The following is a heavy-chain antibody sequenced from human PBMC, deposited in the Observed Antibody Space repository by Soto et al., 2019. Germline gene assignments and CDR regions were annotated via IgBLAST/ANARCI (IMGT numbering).Heavy chain of an antibody. CDR1: GYTSTDYD. CDR3: ARVAVAARPRWYNWFDP. J-gene: IGHJ5*02. D-gene: IGHD2-15*01. V-gene: IGHV1-8*01. CDR2: MNPNSGET. Sequence: QEQLVQSGAEVKKPGASVKVSCKTSGYTSTDYDINWVRQATGQGLEWIGWMNPNSGETGDAQKFQGRVTMTRSASLSTAYLELSSLRSEDTAVYYCARVAVAARPRWYNWFDPWGQGTLVTVSS.